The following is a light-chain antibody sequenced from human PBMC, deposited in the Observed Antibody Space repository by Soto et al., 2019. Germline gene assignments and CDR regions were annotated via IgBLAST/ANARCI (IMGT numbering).Light chain of an antibody. CDR2: EVS. CDR3: SSYTGSNNPYV. J-gene: IGLJ1*01. CDR1: SSDVGRYNY. Sequence: QSVLTQPPSASGSPGQSVTISCTGTSSDVGRYNYVSWYQQHPGKAPKLMIYEVSKRPSGVPDRFSGSKSGNTASLTVSGLQVEDEVEYYCSSYTGSNNPYVFGAGTKVTVL. V-gene: IGLV2-8*01.